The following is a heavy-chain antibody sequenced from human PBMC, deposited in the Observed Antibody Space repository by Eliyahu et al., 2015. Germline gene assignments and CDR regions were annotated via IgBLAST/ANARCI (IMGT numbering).Heavy chain of an antibody. J-gene: IGHJ6*02. V-gene: IGHV1-69*06. Sequence: QVQLVQSGAEVKKPGSSVKVSCKASGGTFSSXXSXWVRQAPGQGLEWMGGIIPIFGTANYAQKFQGRVTITADKSTSTAYMELSSLRSEDTAVYYCASHRGDYGDYVRPASDYYGMDVWGQGTTVTVSS. D-gene: IGHD4-17*01. CDR1: GGTFSSXX. CDR3: ASHRGDYGDYVRPASDYYGMDV. CDR2: IIPIFGTA.